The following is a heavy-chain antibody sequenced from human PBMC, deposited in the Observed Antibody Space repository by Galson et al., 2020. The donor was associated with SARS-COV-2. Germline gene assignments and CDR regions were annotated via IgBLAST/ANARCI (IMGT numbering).Heavy chain of an antibody. CDR2: IYKSGNT. J-gene: IGHJ6*02. CDR1: GGSISSGNYY. D-gene: IGHD3-3*01. CDR3: ARGNSPCVTIFVIVTCSCGMDV. Sequence: SETLSLTCTVTGGSISSGNYYWSWIRQTAGKGLEWIGRIYKSGNTNYNPSLWSQVTISVDTSKNQFSLKLRSVTAAYPAVYYCARGNSPCVTIFVIVTCSCGMDVWGQGTAVTVSS. V-gene: IGHV4-61*02.